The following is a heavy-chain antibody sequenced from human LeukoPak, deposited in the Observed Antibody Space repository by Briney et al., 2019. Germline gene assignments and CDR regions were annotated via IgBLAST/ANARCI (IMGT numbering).Heavy chain of an antibody. CDR1: GATFSSYA. D-gene: IGHD2-15*01. CDR3: ARSGCSGGNCYSINYFDY. J-gene: IGHJ4*02. V-gene: IGHV1-69*05. Sequence: GASVKVSCKASGATFSSYAISWVRQAPGQGLELMGGIIPIFGTANYAQMFQGRVTISTDEATSKAYMELSSLRSKDTAVYFCARSGCSGGNCYSINYFDYWGQGTLVTVSS. CDR2: IIPIFGTA.